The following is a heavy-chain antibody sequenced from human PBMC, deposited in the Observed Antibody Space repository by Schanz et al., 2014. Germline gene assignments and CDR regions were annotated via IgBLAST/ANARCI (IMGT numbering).Heavy chain of an antibody. CDR3: AKDMHKDYGGKPQAFDI. J-gene: IGHJ3*02. Sequence: EVQLVESGGGLVQPGGSLTLSCAASEFIISNYWMTWVRQAPGKGPEWVANIEGDGSRKQYVDSVEGRFTISRDNAKNSLYLQMTSLRDEDTALYYCAKDMHKDYGGKPQAFDIWGQGTMVTVSS. V-gene: IGHV3-7*01. CDR1: EFIISNYW. CDR2: IEGDGSRK. D-gene: IGHD4-17*01.